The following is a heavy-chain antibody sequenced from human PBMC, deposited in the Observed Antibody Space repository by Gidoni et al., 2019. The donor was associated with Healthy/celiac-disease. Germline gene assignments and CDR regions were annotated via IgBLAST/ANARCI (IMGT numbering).Heavy chain of an antibody. CDR1: GYSFTSYW. V-gene: IGHV5-51*01. D-gene: IGHD3-10*01. CDR2: IYPGDSDT. Sequence: EVQLVQSGAEVKKHGESLKISCKGSGYSFTSYWLGWVRQMPGKGLEWMGIIYPGDSDTRYSPSFQGQVTISADKSISTAYLQWSSLKASDTAMYYCARDYGSGTSDYYYGMDVWGQGTTVTVSS. CDR3: ARDYGSGTSDYYYGMDV. J-gene: IGHJ6*02.